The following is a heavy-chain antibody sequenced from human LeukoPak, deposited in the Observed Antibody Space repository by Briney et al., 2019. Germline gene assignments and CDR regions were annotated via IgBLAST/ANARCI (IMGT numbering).Heavy chain of an antibody. Sequence: ASVKVSCKASGGTFSSYAISWVRQAPGQGLEWMGGIIPIFGTANYAQKFQGRVTITADESTSTAYTELSSLRSEDTAVYYCARDKPRDGYVPWGQGTLVTVSS. CDR3: ARDKPRDGYVP. CDR1: GGTFSSYA. V-gene: IGHV1-69*13. CDR2: IIPIFGTA. D-gene: IGHD5-24*01. J-gene: IGHJ4*02.